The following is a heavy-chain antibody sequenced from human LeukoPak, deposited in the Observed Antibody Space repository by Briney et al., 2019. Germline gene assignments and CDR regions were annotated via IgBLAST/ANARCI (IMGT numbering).Heavy chain of an antibody. Sequence: SETLSLTCTVSGGSISSYYWSWIRQPPGKGLEWIGYIYYSGSTNYNPSLKSRVTISVDTSKNQFSLKLSSVTAADTAVYYCASITMVRGVVSHPFDYWGQGTLVTVSS. J-gene: IGHJ4*02. D-gene: IGHD3-10*01. V-gene: IGHV4-59*01. CDR2: IYYSGST. CDR1: GGSISSYY. CDR3: ASITMVRGVVSHPFDY.